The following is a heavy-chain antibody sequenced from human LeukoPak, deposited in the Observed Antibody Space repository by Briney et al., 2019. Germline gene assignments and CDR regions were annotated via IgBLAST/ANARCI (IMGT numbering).Heavy chain of an antibody. CDR2: ISGNGGST. Sequence: GGSLRLSCAASGFTFSSYAMNWVRQAPGKGLEWVSSISGNGGSTNYADSVKGRFTISRDNSKNTLYLQMNSLRAEDTAVYYCAELGITMIGGVWGKGTTVTISS. J-gene: IGHJ6*04. V-gene: IGHV3-23*01. CDR3: AELGITMIGGV. D-gene: IGHD3-10*02. CDR1: GFTFSSYA.